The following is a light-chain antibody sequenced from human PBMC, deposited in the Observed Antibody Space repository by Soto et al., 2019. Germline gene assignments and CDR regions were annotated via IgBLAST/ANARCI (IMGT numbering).Light chain of an antibody. Sequence: EVVLTQSPATLSLSPGESATLSCRASQTVSSYLAWYQHKPGQPPRLLIYDVSNRATGIPARFSGSGSGTDFTHTISSLEPEDFAVYFCHQRSIWQTTFGQGTRLEI. V-gene: IGKV3-11*01. CDR2: DVS. CDR3: HQRSIWQTT. CDR1: QTVSSY. J-gene: IGKJ5*01.